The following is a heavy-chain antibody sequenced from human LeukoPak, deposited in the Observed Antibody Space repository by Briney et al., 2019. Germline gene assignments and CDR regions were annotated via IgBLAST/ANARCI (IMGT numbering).Heavy chain of an antibody. V-gene: IGHV3-23*01. CDR1: GFTFSSYA. J-gene: IGHJ4*02. Sequence: PGGSLRLSCAASGFTFSSYAMSWVRQAPGKGLEWVSAISGSGGSTYYADSVKGRFTISRDNSKNTLYLQMNSLRAEDTAVHYCAKPRLVVITHFDYWGQGTLVTVSS. D-gene: IGHD3-22*01. CDR3: AKPRLVVITHFDY. CDR2: ISGSGGST.